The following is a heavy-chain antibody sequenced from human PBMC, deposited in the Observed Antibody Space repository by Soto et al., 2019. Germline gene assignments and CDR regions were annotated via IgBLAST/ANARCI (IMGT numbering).Heavy chain of an antibody. D-gene: IGHD3-16*01. CDR1: GITFSRYA. V-gene: IGHV3-30*18. Sequence: QVEFMQSGGGVVQPGRSLRLSCATSGITFSRYAMHWVRQAPGKRMEWVAVVFFDGQNKYYGDSVKGRFSVSRDNSKNTTYLQMNGLRPEDSGVYYCTKGGTVPFDYWVQGSLVSVSS. CDR2: VFFDGQNK. J-gene: IGHJ4*02. CDR3: TKGGTVPFDY.